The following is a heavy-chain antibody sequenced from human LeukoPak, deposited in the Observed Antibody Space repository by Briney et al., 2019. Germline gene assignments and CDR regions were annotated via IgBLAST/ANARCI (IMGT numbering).Heavy chain of an antibody. J-gene: IGHJ4*02. Sequence: GGSLRLSCAASGFTFSTYWMHWVRQAPGKGLVWVSRISSDGSSTSYADSVKGRFTISRDNAKNTLYLQMNSLRDEDTAVYYCASLSSNYIYYFHCWGQGTLVTVSS. CDR1: GFTFSTYW. D-gene: IGHD4-11*01. V-gene: IGHV3-74*01. CDR2: ISSDGSST. CDR3: ASLSSNYIYYFHC.